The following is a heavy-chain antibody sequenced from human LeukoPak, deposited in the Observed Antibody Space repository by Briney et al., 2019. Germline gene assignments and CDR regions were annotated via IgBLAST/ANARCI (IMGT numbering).Heavy chain of an antibody. V-gene: IGHV4-59*01. D-gene: IGHD3-10*01. CDR1: GGSISSYY. J-gene: IGHJ4*02. CDR2: IYYSGST. CDR3: ARAPVTMVRGVISYYFDC. Sequence: SETLSLTCTVSGGSISSYYWSWIRQPPGKGLEWIGYIYYSGSTNYNPSLKSRVTISVDTSKNQFSLKLSSVTAADTAVYYCARAPVTMVRGVISYYFDCWGQGTLVTVSS.